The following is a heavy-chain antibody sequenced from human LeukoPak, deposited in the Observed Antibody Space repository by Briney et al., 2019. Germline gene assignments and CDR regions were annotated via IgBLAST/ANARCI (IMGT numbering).Heavy chain of an antibody. V-gene: IGHV1-18*04. Sequence: ASVKVSCKASGYTFTNYGFSWVRQAPGQGLEWMGWISTYSGNTNYAQQVQGRVTMTSDTSTSTVYMELRSLRSDDTAVYYCARGYCRSTSCHEPPLYGMDVWGQRTTVTVS. D-gene: IGHD2-2*01. CDR2: ISTYSGNT. J-gene: IGHJ6*02. CDR3: ARGYCRSTSCHEPPLYGMDV. CDR1: GYTFTNYG.